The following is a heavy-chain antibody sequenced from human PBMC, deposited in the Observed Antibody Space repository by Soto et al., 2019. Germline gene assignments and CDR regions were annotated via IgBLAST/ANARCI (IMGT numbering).Heavy chain of an antibody. V-gene: IGHV3-21*01. CDR3: ARDRFVVGADY. Sequence: GGSLRLSCAASGFTFSSYSMNWVRQAPGKGLEWVSSISSSSSYIYYADSVKGRFTISRDNAKNSLYLQMNSLRAEDTAVYYCARDRFVVGADYWGQGTLVTVSS. D-gene: IGHD1-26*01. CDR2: ISSSSSYI. CDR1: GFTFSSYS. J-gene: IGHJ4*02.